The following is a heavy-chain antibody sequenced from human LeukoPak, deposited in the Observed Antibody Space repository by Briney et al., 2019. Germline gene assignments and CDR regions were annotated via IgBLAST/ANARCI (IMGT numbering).Heavy chain of an antibody. CDR2: INPNSGGT. CDR1: GYTFTCYY. J-gene: IGHJ4*02. CDR3: ARDPRRVGASGSFDY. V-gene: IGHV1-2*02. D-gene: IGHD1-26*01. Sequence: GASVKVSCKASGYTFTCYYMDWVRQAPGQGLEWMGWINPNSGGTKYAQKFQGRVTMTRDTSISTAYMELSRLRSDDTAVYYCARDPRRVGASGSFDYWGQGTLVTVSS.